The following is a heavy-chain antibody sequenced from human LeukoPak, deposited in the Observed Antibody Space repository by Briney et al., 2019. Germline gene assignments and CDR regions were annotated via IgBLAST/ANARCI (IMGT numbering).Heavy chain of an antibody. Sequence: GGSLRLSCAASGFTFSSYEMNWVRQAPGKGLEWVSYISSSGSTIYYADSVKGRFTISRDDSRNTVYLQMNSLRAGDTALYFCARDLSLLGLDDWGQGTLVTVSS. D-gene: IGHD7-27*01. CDR1: GFTFSSYE. V-gene: IGHV3-48*03. J-gene: IGHJ4*02. CDR2: ISSSGSTI. CDR3: ARDLSLLGLDD.